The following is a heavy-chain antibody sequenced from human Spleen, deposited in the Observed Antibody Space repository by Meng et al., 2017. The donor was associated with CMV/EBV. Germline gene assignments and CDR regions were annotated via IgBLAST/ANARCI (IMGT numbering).Heavy chain of an antibody. CDR1: GFSRRTTGMA. D-gene: IGHD1-26*01. J-gene: IGHJ5*02. CDR2: IYWTEDH. Sequence: TFSGFSRRTTGMAVGWLPQHPGKALEWLALIYWTEDHRYSLSLKNRITITKDTSKARVVLTMTSLDPVDTATYYCAHSGPDSGSYDHWGQGTLVTVSS. V-gene: IGHV2-5*01. CDR3: AHSGPDSGSYDH.